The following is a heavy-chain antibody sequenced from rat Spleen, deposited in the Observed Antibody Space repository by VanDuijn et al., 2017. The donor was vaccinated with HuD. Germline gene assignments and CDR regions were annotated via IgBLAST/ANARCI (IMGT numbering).Heavy chain of an antibody. CDR2: IWAGGGT. V-gene: IGHV2-72*01. CDR3: ARHLREASGVMDA. J-gene: IGHJ4*01. D-gene: IGHD4-3*01. CDR1: GFSLTSYH. Sequence: QVQLKESGPGLVQPSQTLSLTCTVSGFSLTSYHISWVRQPPGKSLVWMGTIWAGGGTNYNSAVQSRLSISRDTSKSQVFLKMNSLQPEDTGTYYCARHLREASGVMDAWGQGASVTVSP.